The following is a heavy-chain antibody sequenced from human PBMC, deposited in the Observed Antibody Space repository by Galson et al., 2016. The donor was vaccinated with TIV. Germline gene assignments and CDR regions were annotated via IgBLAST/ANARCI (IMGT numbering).Heavy chain of an antibody. CDR3: ARGEMDYVNWFDA. CDR1: GGSVSDQY. Sequence: ETLSLTCNVSGGSVSDQYWSWFRQPPGKGLEWIGYIYYGTTTNYNPSLQSRVRISVDTSKNQFSMELTSVTAADTAVYYCARGEMDYVNWFDAWGQGTLVTVSS. CDR2: IYYGTTT. D-gene: IGHD4-17*01. J-gene: IGHJ5*02. V-gene: IGHV4-59*02.